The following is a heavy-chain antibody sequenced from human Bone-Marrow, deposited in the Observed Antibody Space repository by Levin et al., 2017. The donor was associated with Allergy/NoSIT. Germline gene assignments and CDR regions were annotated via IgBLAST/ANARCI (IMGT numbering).Heavy chain of an antibody. Sequence: LSLTCAASGFTFDDYTMHWVRQAPGKGLEWVSLISWDGGSTYYADSVKGRFTISRDNSKNSLYLQMNSLRTEDTALYYCAKDLGYCSGGSCYNGGHYYYYYGMDGWGQGTTVTVSS. CDR1: GFTFDDYT. CDR2: ISWDGGST. CDR3: AKDLGYCSGGSCYNGGHYYYYYGMDG. V-gene: IGHV3-43*01. J-gene: IGHJ6*02. D-gene: IGHD2-15*01.